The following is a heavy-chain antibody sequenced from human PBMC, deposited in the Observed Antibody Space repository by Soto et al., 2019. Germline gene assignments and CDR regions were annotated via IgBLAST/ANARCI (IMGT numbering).Heavy chain of an antibody. J-gene: IGHJ4*02. CDR2: IDPILGTT. D-gene: IGHD1-20*01. CDR3: ARDPAINWSDAGIDY. V-gene: IGHV1-46*01. CDR1: GYTFTSYF. Sequence: GASVKVSCKASGYTFTSYFIHWVRQAPGQGLDWIGIIDPILGTTAYAQKFQGRVTMTRDTSTSTAYMELSSLTSDDTAVYYCARDPAINWSDAGIDYWGQGALVTVSS.